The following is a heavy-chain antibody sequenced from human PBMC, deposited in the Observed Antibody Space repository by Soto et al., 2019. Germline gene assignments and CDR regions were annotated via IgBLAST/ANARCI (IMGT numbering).Heavy chain of an antibody. Sequence: GESLKISCSASGFTFSSYAMHWVRQAPGKGLEYVSAISSNGGSTYYADSVKGRFTISRDNSKNTLYLQMSSLRAEDTAVYYCVKEYYYDSSGYLNPLGAFDIWGQGTMVTVSS. D-gene: IGHD3-22*01. CDR1: GFTFSSYA. J-gene: IGHJ3*02. V-gene: IGHV3-64D*08. CDR3: VKEYYYDSSGYLNPLGAFDI. CDR2: ISSNGGST.